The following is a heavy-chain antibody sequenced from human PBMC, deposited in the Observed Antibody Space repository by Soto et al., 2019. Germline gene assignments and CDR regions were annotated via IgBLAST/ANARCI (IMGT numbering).Heavy chain of an antibody. V-gene: IGHV4-39*01. CDR1: GESISSSSYY. Sequence: SETLSLTCIVSGESISSSSYYWVWIRQPPGKGLEWIGSIYYSGRTYYNPSFKSRVTISIDTSKNQFSLKLSSVTATDTAVYYCARQRTTVVTQAYFDNWRQGALVTVSS. CDR2: IYYSGRT. D-gene: IGHD2-21*02. J-gene: IGHJ4*02. CDR3: ARQRTTVVTQAYFDN.